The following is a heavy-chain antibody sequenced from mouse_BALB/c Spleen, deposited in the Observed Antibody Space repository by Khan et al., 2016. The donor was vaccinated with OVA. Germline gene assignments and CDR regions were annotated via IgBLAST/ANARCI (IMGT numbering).Heavy chain of an antibody. J-gene: IGHJ4*01. Sequence: DLVKPGASVKLSCKASGYTFTSYWINWIKQRPGQGLEWIGRISPGSGTPYYNEMFKGKATLTVDTSSSTAYIQLSSLSSEDSAVYCFARENYYGSSHYAIDYWGQGTSVTASS. CDR3: ARENYYGSSHYAIDY. D-gene: IGHD1-1*01. V-gene: IGHV1S41*01. CDR1: GYTFTSYW. CDR2: ISPGSGTP.